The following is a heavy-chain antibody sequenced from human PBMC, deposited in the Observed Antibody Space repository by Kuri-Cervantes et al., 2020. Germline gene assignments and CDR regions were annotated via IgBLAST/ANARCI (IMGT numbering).Heavy chain of an antibody. CDR1: GGSISRYY. V-gene: IGHV4-59*12. D-gene: IGHD4-17*01. J-gene: IGHJ3*02. CDR2: IYYSGST. Sequence: SETLSLTCTVSGGSISRYYWSWIRQPPGKGLEWIGYIYYSGSTNYNPSLKSRVTISVDTSKNQFSLKLSSVTAADTAVYYCARNYGDYPHDAFDIWGQGTMVTVSS. CDR3: ARNYGDYPHDAFDI.